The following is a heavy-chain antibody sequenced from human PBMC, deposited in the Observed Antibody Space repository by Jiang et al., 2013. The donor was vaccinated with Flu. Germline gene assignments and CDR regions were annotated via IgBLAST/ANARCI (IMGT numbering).Heavy chain of an antibody. CDR2: IRRDAMEI. J-gene: IGHJ4*01. V-gene: IGHV3-7*05. CDR3: ARANRDTVTSWPIDY. CDR1: GFTFNNYW. Sequence: VQLLESGGALVQPGGSLRLSCAASGFTFNNYWMSWVRQAPGKGLEWVANIRRDAMEIHYVDSVKGRFTVSRDNAKNSLYLEMKSLRAEDTAVYYCARANRDTVTSWPIDYWG. D-gene: IGHD4-17*01.